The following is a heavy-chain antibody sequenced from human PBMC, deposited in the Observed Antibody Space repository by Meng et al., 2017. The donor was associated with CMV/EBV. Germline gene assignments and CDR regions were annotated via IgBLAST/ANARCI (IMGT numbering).Heavy chain of an antibody. CDR2: ISSSSSYR. J-gene: IGHJ6*02. Sequence: GESLKISCAASGFTFSSYSMNWVRQAPGKGLEWVSSISSSSSYRYYADSVKGRFTISRDNAKNSLYLQMNSLRAEDTAVYYCARALVDTAMVTPTYYYYGMDVWGQGTTVTVSS. CDR3: ARALVDTAMVTPTYYYYGMDV. CDR1: GFTFSSYS. V-gene: IGHV3-21*01. D-gene: IGHD5-18*01.